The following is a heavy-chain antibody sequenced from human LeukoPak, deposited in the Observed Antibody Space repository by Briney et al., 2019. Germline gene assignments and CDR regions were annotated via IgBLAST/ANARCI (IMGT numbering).Heavy chain of an antibody. CDR3: TTGSS. J-gene: IGHJ5*02. Sequence: GGSLRLSCAASGFTFSNAWMSWVRQAPGKGLEWVGRIKKKADGGTTDYAAPVKGRFTMSRDDSKNILYLQMNSLKTEDTAVYHCTTGSSLGQGTLVTVSS. CDR2: IKKKADGGTT. CDR1: GFTFSNAW. V-gene: IGHV3-15*01.